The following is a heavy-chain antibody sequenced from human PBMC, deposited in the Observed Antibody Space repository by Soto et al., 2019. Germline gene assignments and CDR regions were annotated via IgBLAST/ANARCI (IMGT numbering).Heavy chain of an antibody. J-gene: IGHJ1*01. CDR1: GDSISAGGHY. D-gene: IGHD2-21*02. CDR3: SELTATTGNSAI. Sequence: TLALTCAVSGDSISAGGHYWACIRQHPEKGLEWRGYIHYSGTTDYNPTLKSRLTVSVDTYKNQFSLSMSSVTAADTAIYYFSELTATTGNSAIWGRGTLVTGSS. V-gene: IGHV4-31*11. CDR2: IHYSGTT.